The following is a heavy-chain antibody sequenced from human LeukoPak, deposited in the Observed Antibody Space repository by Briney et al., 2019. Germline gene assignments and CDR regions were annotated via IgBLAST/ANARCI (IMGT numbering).Heavy chain of an antibody. J-gene: IGHJ3*02. CDR2: ISYDGSNK. Sequence: GRSLRLSCAASAFIFSNYGMHWVRQGPAKGLEWVALISYDGSNKYYADSVKGRFTISRDNSKNTLYLQMKSLRAEDTAVYYCAKLISDLPGYCSGASCYSDAFEIWGQGTMVTVSS. D-gene: IGHD2-15*01. CDR3: AKLISDLPGYCSGASCYSDAFEI. CDR1: AFIFSNYG. V-gene: IGHV3-30*18.